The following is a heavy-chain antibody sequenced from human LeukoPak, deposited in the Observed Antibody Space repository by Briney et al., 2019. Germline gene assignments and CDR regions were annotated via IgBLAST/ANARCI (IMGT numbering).Heavy chain of an antibody. Sequence: PGGSLRLSCAASGFTFSSYEMNWVRQAPGKGLEWVPYISSSVSTIYYADSVKGRFTISREHAKNSLYLQMNSLRAEDTAVYYYARVGDGYFDWLSYPDYWGQGTLVTVYS. CDR2: ISSSVSTI. D-gene: IGHD3-9*01. CDR3: ARVGDGYFDWLSYPDY. J-gene: IGHJ4*02. CDR1: GFTFSSYE. V-gene: IGHV3-48*03.